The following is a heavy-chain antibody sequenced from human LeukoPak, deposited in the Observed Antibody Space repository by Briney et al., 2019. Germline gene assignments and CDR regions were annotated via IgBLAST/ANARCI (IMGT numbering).Heavy chain of an antibody. CDR2: ISSSSSTI. V-gene: IGHV3-48*01. CDR1: GYTFSSYS. J-gene: IGHJ6*03. D-gene: IGHD5-12*01. CDR3: ARSPYISGYDLYYYYYMDV. Sequence: GGSLRLSCAASGYTFSSYSMNWVRQAPGKGLEWVSYISSSSSTIYYADSVKGRFTISRDNAKNSLYLQMNSLRAEDKAVYYCARSPYISGYDLYYYYYMDVWGKGTTVTVPS.